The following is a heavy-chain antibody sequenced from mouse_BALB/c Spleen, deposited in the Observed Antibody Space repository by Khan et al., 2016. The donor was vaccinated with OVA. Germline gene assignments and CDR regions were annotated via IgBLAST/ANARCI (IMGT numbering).Heavy chain of an antibody. V-gene: IGHV9-3-1*01. J-gene: IGHJ4*01. D-gene: IGHD2-10*01. CDR2: INTYTGEP. CDR3: ARTPYFSYVMAY. Sequence: LVESGPELKKPGETVKISCKASGYTFTNYGMNWVKQAPGKGLKWMGWINTYTGEPTYADDFKGRFAFSLETSASTAYLQINNLKNEDTATXFCARTPYFSYVMAYWGQGTSVTVSS. CDR1: GYTFTNYG.